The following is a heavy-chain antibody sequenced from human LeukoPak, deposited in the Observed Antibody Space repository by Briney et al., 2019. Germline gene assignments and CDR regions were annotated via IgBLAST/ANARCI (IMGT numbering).Heavy chain of an antibody. J-gene: IGHJ6*04. Sequence: PGGSLRLSCAASGFTFGAYAMYWVRQAPGKGLEWVSGISWNGDTLVYADSVKGRFTISRDNAKNSLYLQMNSLRAEDTAVYYCAELGITMIGGVWGKGTTVTISS. CDR3: AELGITMIGGV. CDR2: ISWNGDTL. V-gene: IGHV3-9*01. D-gene: IGHD3-10*02. CDR1: GFTFGAYA.